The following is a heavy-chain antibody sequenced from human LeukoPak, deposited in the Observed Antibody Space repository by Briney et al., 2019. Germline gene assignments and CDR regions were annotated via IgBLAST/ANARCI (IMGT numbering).Heavy chain of an antibody. CDR3: ARGVPYASWSGPHYSDY. CDR1: GFTFSNTA. J-gene: IGHJ4*02. D-gene: IGHD3-3*01. CDR2: LSSGGNT. Sequence: GGSLRLSCAVSGFTFSNTAMSWVRQAPGKGLEWVATLSSGGNTHYADSVQGRFTISRDNSKNTLYLHMNSLRAEDTAVYYCARGVPYASWSGPHYSDYWGQGTLVTVSS. V-gene: IGHV3-23*01.